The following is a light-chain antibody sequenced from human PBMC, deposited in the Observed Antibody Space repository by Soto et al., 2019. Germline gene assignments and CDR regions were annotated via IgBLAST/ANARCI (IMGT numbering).Light chain of an antibody. CDR1: QSVSSNY. Sequence: EIVLTQSTGILSLSPGERATLSCRASQSVSSNYLAWYQQKPGQAPRLLIYGASSRATGIPDRFSGSGSGTDFTLTISRLEPEDFVVYYCQQYGSSPPLTFGGGTKVEIK. V-gene: IGKV3-20*01. CDR3: QQYGSSPPLT. CDR2: GAS. J-gene: IGKJ4*01.